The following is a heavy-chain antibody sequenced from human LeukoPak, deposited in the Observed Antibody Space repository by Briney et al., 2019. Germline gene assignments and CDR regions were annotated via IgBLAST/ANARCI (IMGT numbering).Heavy chain of an antibody. CDR1: GFTFDGYA. J-gene: IGHJ3*02. V-gene: IGHV3-9*01. Sequence: GRSLRLSCAASGFTFDGYAMHWVRQAPGKGLEWVSGITRNSGSIGYADSVEGRFTISRDNAKNSLYLQMNSLRAEDTALYYCANDILRYSSSTSCLAFNIWGQGRMVTVSS. D-gene: IGHD2-2*01. CDR3: ANDILRYSSSTSCLAFNI. CDR2: ITRNSGSI.